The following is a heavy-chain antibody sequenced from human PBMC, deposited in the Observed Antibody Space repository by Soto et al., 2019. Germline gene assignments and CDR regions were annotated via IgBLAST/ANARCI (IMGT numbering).Heavy chain of an antibody. CDR1: GFTFSIFA. Sequence: GGSLRLSFAASGFTFSIFAMSWVRQSPGKGLEWVSTISGSGGSTYYADAVKGRFTISRDNSMGTLYLQMKSLRVEDTAIYYCAKEVSLGSTVDPGYWGQGALVTVSS. V-gene: IGHV3-23*01. CDR2: ISGSGGST. D-gene: IGHD7-27*01. J-gene: IGHJ4*02. CDR3: AKEVSLGSTVDPGY.